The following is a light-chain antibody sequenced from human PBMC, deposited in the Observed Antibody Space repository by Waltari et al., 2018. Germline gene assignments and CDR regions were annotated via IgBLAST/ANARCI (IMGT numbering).Light chain of an antibody. Sequence: QSVLTQPPSASGTPVQRVTMSCSGSSYNMGSKYVSWYQQLPGTAPTLLIYRNNQRPSGVPDRFSGSKSGTSASLAISGLRSEDEADYYCAAWDDSLSGRVFGGGTKLTVL. J-gene: IGLJ3*02. CDR3: AAWDDSLSGRV. CDR2: RNN. V-gene: IGLV1-47*01. CDR1: SYNMGSKY.